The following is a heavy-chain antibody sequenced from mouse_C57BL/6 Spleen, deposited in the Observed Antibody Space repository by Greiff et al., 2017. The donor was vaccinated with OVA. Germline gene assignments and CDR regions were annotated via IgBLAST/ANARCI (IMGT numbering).Heavy chain of an antibody. J-gene: IGHJ1*03. CDR2: IYPGSGST. D-gene: IGHD1-1*01. CDR3: ARGGAITTVVGYFDV. V-gene: IGHV1-55*01. CDR1: GYTFTSYW. Sequence: VQLVESGAELVKPGASVKMSCKASGYTFTSYWITWVKQRPGQGLEWIGDIYPGSGSTNYNEKFKSKATLTVDTSSSTAYMQLSSLTSEDSAVYYCARGGAITTVVGYFDVWGTGTTVTVSS.